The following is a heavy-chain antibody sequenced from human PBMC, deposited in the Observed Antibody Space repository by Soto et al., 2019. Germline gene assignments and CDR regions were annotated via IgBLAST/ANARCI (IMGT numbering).Heavy chain of an antibody. Sequence: QVQLQESGPGLVKPSETLSLTCTVSGGSISSYYWSWIRQPAGKGLEWMGRIYTSGSTNYNPSLKSRVTMSVDTSKNQFSLKLSSVTAADTAVYYCARDSYYYDSSGYRNWFDPWGQGTLVTVSS. CDR2: IYTSGST. D-gene: IGHD3-22*01. CDR1: GGSISSYY. CDR3: ARDSYYYDSSGYRNWFDP. V-gene: IGHV4-4*07. J-gene: IGHJ5*02.